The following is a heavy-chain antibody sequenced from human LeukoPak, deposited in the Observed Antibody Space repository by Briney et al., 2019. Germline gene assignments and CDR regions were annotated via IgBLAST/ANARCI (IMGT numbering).Heavy chain of an antibody. V-gene: IGHV4-34*01. Sequence: SETLSLTCAVYGGSFSGYYWSWTRQPPGKGLEWIGEINHSGSTNYNPSLKSRVTISVDTSKNQFSLKLSSVTAADTAVYYCASGADYGDYPERSNGWFDPWGQGTLVTVSS. CDR1: GGSFSGYY. CDR2: INHSGST. J-gene: IGHJ5*02. D-gene: IGHD4-17*01. CDR3: ASGADYGDYPERSNGWFDP.